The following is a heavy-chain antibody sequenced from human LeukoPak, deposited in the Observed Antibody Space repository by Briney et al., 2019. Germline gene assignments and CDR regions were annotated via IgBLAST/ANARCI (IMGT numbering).Heavy chain of an antibody. CDR3: AREVYSDTMGVSYYYMDV. CDR2: ISSSSSYI. J-gene: IGHJ6*03. D-gene: IGHD1-26*01. V-gene: IGHV3-21*01. Sequence: PGGSLRLSCAASGFTFSSYSMNWVRQAPGKRLEWVSSISSSSSYIYYADSVKGRFTISRDNAKNSLYLQMNSLRAEDTAVYYCAREVYSDTMGVSYYYMDVWGKGTTVTVSS. CDR1: GFTFSSYS.